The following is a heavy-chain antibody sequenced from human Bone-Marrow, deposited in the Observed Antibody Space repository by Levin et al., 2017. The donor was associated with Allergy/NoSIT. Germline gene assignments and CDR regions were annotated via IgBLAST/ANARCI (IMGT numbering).Heavy chain of an antibody. J-gene: IGHJ3*02. D-gene: IGHD2-21*02. CDR3: AREEPRLGLYCGGDCYYDAFDI. CDR1: GFTFSSYW. CDR2: IKQDGSEK. Sequence: PSETLSLTCAASGFTFSSYWMSWVRQAPGKGLEWVANIKQDGSEKYYVDSVKGRFTISRDNAKNSLYLQMNSLRAEDTAVYYCAREEPRLGLYCGGDCYYDAFDIWGKGTMVTVSS. V-gene: IGHV3-7*01.